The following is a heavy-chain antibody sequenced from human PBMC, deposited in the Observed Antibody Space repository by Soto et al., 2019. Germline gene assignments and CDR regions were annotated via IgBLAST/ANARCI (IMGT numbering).Heavy chain of an antibody. Sequence: GSLRLSCAASGFTFSSYWMHWVRQAPGKGLVWVSRINSDGSSTSYADSVKGRFTISRDNAKNTLYLQMNSLRAEDTAVYYCARWEDYADFDYWGQGTLVTVSS. J-gene: IGHJ4*02. CDR1: GFTFSSYW. CDR2: INSDGSST. D-gene: IGHD4-17*01. CDR3: ARWEDYADFDY. V-gene: IGHV3-74*01.